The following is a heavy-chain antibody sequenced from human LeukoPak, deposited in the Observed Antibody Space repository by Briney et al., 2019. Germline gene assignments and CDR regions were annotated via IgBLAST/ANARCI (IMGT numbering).Heavy chain of an antibody. J-gene: IGHJ5*02. Sequence: SETLSLTCSVSGYSISSGYYWGWIRQPPGKGLEWIGSIYQNGRTYYNPPLKSRVTISVDTSKNQFSLKLSSVTAADTAVYYCAREEIRSWFDPWGQGTLVTVSS. V-gene: IGHV4-38-2*02. CDR3: AREEIRSWFDP. D-gene: IGHD5-24*01. CDR2: IYQNGRT. CDR1: GYSISSGYY.